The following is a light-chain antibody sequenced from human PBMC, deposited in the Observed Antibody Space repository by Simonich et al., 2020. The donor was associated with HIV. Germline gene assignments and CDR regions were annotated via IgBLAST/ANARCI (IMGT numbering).Light chain of an antibody. CDR3: QQYNNWPQT. Sequence: EIVMTQFPATLSVSPGERATLSCTASQSISSNLAWDQQKPGQAPRLLIYGASTRATGIPARFSGSGSGTDFTLTISSMQSEDFAIFYCQQYNNWPQTFGGGTKVEI. J-gene: IGKJ4*01. CDR1: QSISSN. CDR2: GAS. V-gene: IGKV3-15*01.